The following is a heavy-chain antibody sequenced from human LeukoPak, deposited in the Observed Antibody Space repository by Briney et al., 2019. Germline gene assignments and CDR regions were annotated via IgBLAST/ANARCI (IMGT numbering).Heavy chain of an antibody. V-gene: IGHV1-46*01. CDR1: GGTFSSYA. Sequence: ASVKVSCKASGGTFSSYAISWVRQAPGQGLEWMGIINPSGGSTSYAQKFQGRVTMTRDMSTSTVYMELSSLRSEDTAVYYCARDTSSYGSGSPPDYWGQGTLVTVSS. J-gene: IGHJ4*02. CDR3: ARDTSSYGSGSPPDY. D-gene: IGHD3-10*01. CDR2: INPSGGST.